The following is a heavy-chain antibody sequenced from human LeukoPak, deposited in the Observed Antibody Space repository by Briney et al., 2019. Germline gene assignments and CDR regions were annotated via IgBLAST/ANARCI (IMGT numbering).Heavy chain of an antibody. Sequence: TPSETLSLTCTVSGGSISSYYWSWIRQPPGKGLEWIGSIYDRGSTKYNPSLKSRVTISVDTSKNQFSLRLSSVTAADTAVYYCARGRTFDNWGQGTLVTVSS. CDR2: IYDRGST. V-gene: IGHV4-59*01. CDR1: GGSISSYY. J-gene: IGHJ4*02. CDR3: ARGRTFDN.